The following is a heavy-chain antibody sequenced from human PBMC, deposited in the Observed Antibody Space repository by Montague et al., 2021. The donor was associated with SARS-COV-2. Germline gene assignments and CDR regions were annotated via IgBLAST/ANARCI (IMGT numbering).Heavy chain of an antibody. V-gene: IGHV3-53*03. J-gene: IGHJ2*01. CDR3: AKQTGAGGVVYWYFDL. CDR1: GFTVSSNY. Sequence: SLRLSCAASGFTVSSNYMSWVRQPPGKGLEWVSSISCSGAGTYYADSVKGRFTISRDNSRNTLYLQMNSLRAEDTAKYYCAKQTGAGGVVYWYFDLWGRGTAVSVSS. D-gene: IGHD2-15*01. CDR2: ISCSGAGT.